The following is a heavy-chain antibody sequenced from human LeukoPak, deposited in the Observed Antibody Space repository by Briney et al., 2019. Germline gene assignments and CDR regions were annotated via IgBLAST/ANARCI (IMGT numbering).Heavy chain of an antibody. D-gene: IGHD3-3*01. Sequence: GRSLRLSCAASGFTFSSYAMHWVRQAPGKGLEWVAVISYDGSNKYYADSVKGRFTISRDNAKTSLYLQMDSLRAEDTAVYYCARAPARDFWIGYYIDLWGQGTLVTVSS. CDR1: GFTFSSYA. V-gene: IGHV3-30-3*01. CDR3: ARAPARDFWIGYYIDL. J-gene: IGHJ5*02. CDR2: ISYDGSNK.